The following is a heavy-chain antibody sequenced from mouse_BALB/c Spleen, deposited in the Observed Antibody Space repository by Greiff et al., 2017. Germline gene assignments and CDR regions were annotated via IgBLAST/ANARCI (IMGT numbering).Heavy chain of an antibody. D-gene: IGHD1-1*02. J-gene: IGHJ4*01. CDR1: GFTFSSFG. CDR2: ISSGSSTI. V-gene: IGHV5-17*02. Sequence: EVQRVESGGGLVQPGGSRKLSCAASGFTFSSFGMHWVRQAPEKGLEWVAYISSGSSTIYYADTVKGRFTISRDNPKNTLFLQMTSLRSEDTAMYYCARSMAGAMDYWGQGTSVTVSS. CDR3: ARSMAGAMDY.